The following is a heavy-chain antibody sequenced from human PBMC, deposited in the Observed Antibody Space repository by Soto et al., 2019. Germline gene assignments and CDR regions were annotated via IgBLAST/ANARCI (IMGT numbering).Heavy chain of an antibody. Sequence: PGESLKISCKGSGYSFPDHWIGWVRQMPGKGLEWMGIIYPDDSDTRYSPSFQGQVIISADRSTNTAYLQWNSLKASDTATYFCARRADSPMVWHYFDFWGRGTLVTVSS. D-gene: IGHD3-10*01. CDR1: GYSFPDHW. V-gene: IGHV5-51*01. CDR2: IYPDDSDT. J-gene: IGHJ4*02. CDR3: ARRADSPMVWHYFDF.